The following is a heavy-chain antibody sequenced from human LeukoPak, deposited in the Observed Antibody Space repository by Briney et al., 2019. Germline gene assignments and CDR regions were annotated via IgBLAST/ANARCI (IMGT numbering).Heavy chain of an antibody. CDR1: GYTFTGND. V-gene: IGHV1-2*02. J-gene: IGHJ4*02. D-gene: IGHD2-2*01. CDR3: ARVGGAHCTSTSCLGY. CDR2: INPNSGGT. Sequence: GASVTVSYKASGYTFTGNDIHWVRQAPGQGLEWMGWINPNSGGTNYAQKFQGRVTMTRERSMSTAYMELSRLTSDDTAVYYCARVGGAHCTSTSCLGYWGQGTLVTVSS.